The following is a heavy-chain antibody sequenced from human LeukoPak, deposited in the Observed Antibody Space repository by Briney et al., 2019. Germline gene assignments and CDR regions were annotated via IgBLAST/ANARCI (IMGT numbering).Heavy chain of an antibody. CDR3: ASTKHSSSWPPFDY. J-gene: IGHJ4*02. D-gene: IGHD6-13*01. V-gene: IGHV4-34*01. CDR1: GGSFSGYY. CDR2: INHSGST. Sequence: SETLSLTCAVYGGSFSGYYWSWIRQPPGKGLEWIGEINHSGSTNYNPSLKSRVTISVDTSKNQSSLKLSSVTAADTAVYYCASTKHSSSWPPFDYWGQGTLVTVSS.